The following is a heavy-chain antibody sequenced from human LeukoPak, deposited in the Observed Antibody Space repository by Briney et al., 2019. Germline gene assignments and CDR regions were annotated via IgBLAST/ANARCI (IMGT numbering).Heavy chain of an antibody. V-gene: IGHV3-74*01. D-gene: IGHD1-26*01. CDR2: INMDGTTI. J-gene: IGHJ4*02. CDR1: GFTFSSYW. Sequence: GGSLRLSCAASGFTFSSYWMHWVRHGPGKGLEWVSRINMDGTTISYADSVKGRFTTSRDNAKNTLYLQMSSLRAEDTAVYYCARVSRGSYHFEYWGQGALVTVSS. CDR3: ARVSRGSYHFEY.